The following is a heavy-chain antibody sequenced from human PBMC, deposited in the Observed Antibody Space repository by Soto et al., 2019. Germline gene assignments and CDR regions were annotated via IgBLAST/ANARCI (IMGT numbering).Heavy chain of an antibody. CDR2: ISGSGGST. J-gene: IGHJ5*02. D-gene: IGHD6-19*01. CDR3: ATGKGSSGWYGSSWFDT. Sequence: GGSLRLSCAASGFTFSSYAMSWVRQAPGKGLEWVSAISGSGGSTYYADSVKGRFTISRDNSKNTLYLQMNSLRAEDTAVYYCATGKGSSGWYGSSWFDTWGQGTLVTVSS. CDR1: GFTFSSYA. V-gene: IGHV3-23*01.